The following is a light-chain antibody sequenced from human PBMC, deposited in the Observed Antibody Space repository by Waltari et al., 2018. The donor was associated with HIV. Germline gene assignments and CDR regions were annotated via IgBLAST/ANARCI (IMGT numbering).Light chain of an antibody. CDR2: YDF. V-gene: IGLV3-21*04. Sequence: SYVVSQPPSESVAPGQTAVITCGGNNIGSKSVHWYQQKPGQAPVLVIYYDFDRPSGIPERFSGSSSGNTATLTIGRVEAGDEADYYCQVWDSTTDHVIFGGGTKLTVL. CDR1: NIGSKS. J-gene: IGLJ2*01. CDR3: QVWDSTTDHVI.